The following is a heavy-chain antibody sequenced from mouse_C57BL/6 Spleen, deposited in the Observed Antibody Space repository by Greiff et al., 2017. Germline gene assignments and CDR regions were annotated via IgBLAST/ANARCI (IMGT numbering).Heavy chain of an antibody. V-gene: IGHV1-26*01. Sequence: EVQLQQSGPELVKPGASVKISCKASGYTFTDYYMNWVKQSHGKSLEWIGDINPNNGGTSYNQKFKGKATLTVDKSSSTAYMELRSLTSEDSAVYYCARSLYYDYDWFAYWGQGTLVTVSA. CDR3: ARSLYYDYDWFAY. D-gene: IGHD2-4*01. J-gene: IGHJ3*01. CDR2: INPNNGGT. CDR1: GYTFTDYY.